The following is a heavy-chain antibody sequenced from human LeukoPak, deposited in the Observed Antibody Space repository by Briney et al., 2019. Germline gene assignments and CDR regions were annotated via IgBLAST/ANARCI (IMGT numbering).Heavy chain of an antibody. J-gene: IGHJ3*02. D-gene: IGHD2-2*01. CDR2: IYTSGST. CDR3: ASSVVVVPAAIGDDAFDI. V-gene: IGHV4-61*02. CDR1: GGSISSGSYY. Sequence: PSETLSLTCTVSGGSISSGSYYWSWIRQPAGKGLEWNGRIYTSGSTNYNPSLKSRVTISVDTSKNQFSLKLSSVTAADTAVYYCASSVVVVPAAIGDDAFDIWGQGTMVTVSS.